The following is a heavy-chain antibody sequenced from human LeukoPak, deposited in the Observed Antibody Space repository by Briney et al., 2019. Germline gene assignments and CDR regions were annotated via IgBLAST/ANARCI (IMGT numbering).Heavy chain of an antibody. V-gene: IGHV4-59*08. CDR2: IYYSGST. CDR3: ARHAARVFSGPYYFDY. D-gene: IGHD6-13*01. CDR1: GGSISSYY. Sequence: PSETLSLTCTVSGGSISSYYWSWIRQPPGKRLEWIGYIYYSGSTNYNPSLKSRVTISVDTSKNQFSLKLSSVTAADTAVYYCARHAARVFSGPYYFDYWGQGTLVTVSS. J-gene: IGHJ4*02.